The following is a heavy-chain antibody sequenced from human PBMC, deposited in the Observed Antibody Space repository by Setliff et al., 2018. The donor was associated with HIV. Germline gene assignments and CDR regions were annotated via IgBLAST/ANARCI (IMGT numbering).Heavy chain of an antibody. V-gene: IGHV1-69*13. CDR2: IIHILGTA. D-gene: IGHD3-10*01. Sequence: GASVKVSCKTSRRTFSEDAINWVRQAPGEGLEWVGGIIHILGTADYAEKFQGRVTITADEPRSTVYLEVSNLRSEDTAVYYCAKAVRGYGSTYYNYYYMDLWGKGTTVTVSS. CDR3: AKAVRGYGSTYYNYYYMDL. CDR1: RRTFSEDA. J-gene: IGHJ6*03.